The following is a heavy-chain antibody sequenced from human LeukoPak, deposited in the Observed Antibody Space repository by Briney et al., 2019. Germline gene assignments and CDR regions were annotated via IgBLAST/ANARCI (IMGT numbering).Heavy chain of an antibody. CDR3: ARTTGWLVYDAFDI. CDR1: GFTFSSYA. CDR2: ISYDGSNK. J-gene: IGHJ3*02. D-gene: IGHD6-19*01. Sequence: GRSLRLSCAASGFTFSSYAMHWVRQAPGKGLEWVAVISYDGSNKYYADSVKGRFTISRDNSKNTLYLQMNSLRAEDTAVYYCARTTGWLVYDAFDIWGQGTMVTVSS. V-gene: IGHV3-30-3*01.